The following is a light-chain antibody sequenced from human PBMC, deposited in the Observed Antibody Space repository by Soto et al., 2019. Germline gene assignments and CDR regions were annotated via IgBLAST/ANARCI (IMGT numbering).Light chain of an antibody. CDR3: QQYGCSRT. V-gene: IGKV3-20*01. CDR2: GAS. CDR1: QSVSSSY. J-gene: IGKJ1*01. Sequence: EIVLTQSPGTLSLSPGERATLSCRASQSVSSSYFAWYQQKPGQAPRLLIYGASSRAAGIPDRCSGSWCGTFFTITISIQEAEYFALYYCQQYGCSRTFGQGTKVEIK.